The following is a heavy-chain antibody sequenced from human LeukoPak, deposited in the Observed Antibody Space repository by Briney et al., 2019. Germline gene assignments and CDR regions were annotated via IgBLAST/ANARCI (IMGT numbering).Heavy chain of an antibody. CDR1: GYSFTGYC. CDR2: INAYNGDT. CDR3: ARDAGFTTMVGGPEY. D-gene: IGHD2-15*01. Sequence: ASVKVSCKASGYSFTGYCMTWMRQAPGQGLEWMGWINAYNGDTHYAQRLQDRVTMTTDTSTSTAYMKLRSLRSDDTAIYYCARDAGFTTMVGGPEYWGQGTLVIVSS. J-gene: IGHJ4*02. V-gene: IGHV1-18*01.